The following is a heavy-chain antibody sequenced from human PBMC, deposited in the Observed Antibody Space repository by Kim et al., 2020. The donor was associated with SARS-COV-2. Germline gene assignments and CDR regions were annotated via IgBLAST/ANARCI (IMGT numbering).Heavy chain of an antibody. J-gene: IGHJ6*02. D-gene: IGHD6-6*01. CDR3: ARVRAARASYYYYGMDV. Sequence: SETLSLTCTVSGGSISSGGYYWSWIRQHPGKGLEWIGYIYYSGSTYYNPSLKSRVTISVDTSKNQFSLKLSSVTAADTAVYYCARVRAARASYYYYGMDVWGQGTTVTVSS. CDR1: GGSISSGGYY. CDR2: IYYSGST. V-gene: IGHV4-31*03.